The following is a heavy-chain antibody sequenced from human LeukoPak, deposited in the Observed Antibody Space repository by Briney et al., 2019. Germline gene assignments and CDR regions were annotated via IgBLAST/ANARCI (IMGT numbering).Heavy chain of an antibody. J-gene: IGHJ5*02. CDR2: IYYSGST. CDR1: GGSISSGGYY. CDR3: ARVVWFGAVAGQLNWFDP. V-gene: IGHV4-31*03. D-gene: IGHD3-10*01. Sequence: PSETLSLTCTVSGGSISSGGYYWSWIRQHPGKGLEWIGYIYYSGSTYYNPSLKSRVTISVDTSKNQFSLKLSSVTAADTAVYYCARVVWFGAVAGQLNWFDPWGQGTLVTVSS.